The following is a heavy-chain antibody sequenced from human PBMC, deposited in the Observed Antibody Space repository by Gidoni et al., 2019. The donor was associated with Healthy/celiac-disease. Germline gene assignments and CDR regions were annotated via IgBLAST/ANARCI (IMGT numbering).Heavy chain of an antibody. D-gene: IGHD6-19*01. Sequence: QVQLVQSGAEVKKPGASVKVSCKASGYTFTGYYLHWVRTAPGQGLAWRGWINPNSGGTNYAQKFQGMVTMTRDTSISTAYMELSRLRSDDTAVYYCARDLSPGGLAVAGYYFDYWGQGTLVTVSS. CDR2: INPNSGGT. V-gene: IGHV1-2*02. J-gene: IGHJ4*02. CDR1: GYTFTGYY. CDR3: ARDLSPGGLAVAGYYFDY.